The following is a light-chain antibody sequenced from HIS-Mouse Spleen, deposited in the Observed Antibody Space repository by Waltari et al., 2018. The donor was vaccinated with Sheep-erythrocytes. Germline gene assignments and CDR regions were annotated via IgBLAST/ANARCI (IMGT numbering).Light chain of an antibody. CDR1: QSLLHSNGYNY. CDR2: LGS. Sequence: DIVMTQSPLSLPFTPGAPASISCRSSQSLLHSNGYNYLDWYLQKPGQSPQLLIYLGSNRASGVPDRFSGSGSGTDFTLKISRVEAEDVGVYYCMQALQTPLTFGQGTKLEIK. CDR3: MQALQTPLT. V-gene: IGKV2-28*01. J-gene: IGKJ2*01.